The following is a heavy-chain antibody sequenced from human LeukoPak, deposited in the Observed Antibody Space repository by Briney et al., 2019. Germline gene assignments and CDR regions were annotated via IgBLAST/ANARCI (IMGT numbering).Heavy chain of an antibody. Sequence: GGSLRLSCAASGFTFSSYGMHWVRQAPGKGLEWVAFIRYDGSNKYYADSVKGRFTISRDNSKNTLYLQMNSLRAEDTAVYYCAKDGDYYGSGSRPHDYWGQGTLVSVSS. V-gene: IGHV3-30*02. D-gene: IGHD3-10*01. J-gene: IGHJ4*02. CDR3: AKDGDYYGSGSRPHDY. CDR1: GFTFSSYG. CDR2: IRYDGSNK.